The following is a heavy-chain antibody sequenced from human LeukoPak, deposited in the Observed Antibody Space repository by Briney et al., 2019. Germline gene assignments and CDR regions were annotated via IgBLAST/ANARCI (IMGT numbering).Heavy chain of an antibody. Sequence: ASVKVSCKASGYTFTTYYMHWVRQAPGLGLEWMGMINPSGGGGSTSYAQKFQGRFTLTRDTSTTTLYMELGSLRSGDTAVYYCARAIPGTTTVSLDYWGQGTLVTVSS. CDR1: GYTFTTYY. CDR3: ARAIPGTTTVSLDY. CDR2: INPSGGGGST. J-gene: IGHJ4*02. V-gene: IGHV1-46*01. D-gene: IGHD4-11*01.